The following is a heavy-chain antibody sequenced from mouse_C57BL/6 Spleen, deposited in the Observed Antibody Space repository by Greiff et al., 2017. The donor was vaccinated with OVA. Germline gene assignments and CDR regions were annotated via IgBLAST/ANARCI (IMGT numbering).Heavy chain of an antibody. CDR1: GFTIKNTY. V-gene: IGHV14-3*01. Sequence: VQLKQSVAELVRPGASVKLSCTASGFTIKNTYMHWVKQRPEQGLEWIGRIDPANGNTKYAPKFQGKATITADTSSNTAYLQLSSLTSEDTAIYYCAGQGRVWYYFDYWGQGTTLTVSS. J-gene: IGHJ2*01. CDR2: IDPANGNT. CDR3: AGQGRVWYYFDY. D-gene: IGHD2-10*02.